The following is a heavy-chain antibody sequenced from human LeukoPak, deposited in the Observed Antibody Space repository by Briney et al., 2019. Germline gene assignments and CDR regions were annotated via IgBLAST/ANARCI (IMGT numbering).Heavy chain of an antibody. V-gene: IGHV4-61*02. Sequence: TSETLSLTCTVSGGSISSGSYYWSWIRQPAGKGLEWIGRIYTSGSTNYNPSLKSRVTISVDTSKNQFSLKLSSVTAADTAVYYCARVNGRSGSYFGAFDIWGQGTMVTVSS. D-gene: IGHD1-26*01. J-gene: IGHJ3*02. CDR2: IYTSGST. CDR3: ARVNGRSGSYFGAFDI. CDR1: GGSISSGSYY.